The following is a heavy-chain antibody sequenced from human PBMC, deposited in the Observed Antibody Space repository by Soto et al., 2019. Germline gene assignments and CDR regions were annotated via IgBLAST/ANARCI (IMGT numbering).Heavy chain of an antibody. V-gene: IGHV3-23*01. D-gene: IGHD3-22*01. J-gene: IGHJ3*02. CDR2: ISGSGGST. CDR1: GFTFSSYA. CDR3: AKVGYYYDSSGYLISDAFDI. Sequence: GGSLRLSCAASGFTFSSYAMSWVRQAPGKGLEWVSAISGSGGSTYYADSVKGRFTISRDNPKNTLYLQMNSLRAEDTAVYYCAKVGYYYDSSGYLISDAFDIWGQGTMVTVSS.